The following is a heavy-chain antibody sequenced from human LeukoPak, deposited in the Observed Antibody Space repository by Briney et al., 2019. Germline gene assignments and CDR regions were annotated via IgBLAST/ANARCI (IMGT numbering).Heavy chain of an antibody. V-gene: IGHV3-7*03. CDR2: INSDGSEG. J-gene: IGHJ3*01. CDR1: GFTVSGFW. Sequence: GGSLRLSCAVSGFTVSGFWMSWSRQAPGKGLEWVASINSDGSEGYYADVVKGRFTISRDNAKNSLYLQINSLRAEDTAVYYCARSSYSSSSSVWGQGTMVTVSS. CDR3: ARSSYSSSSSV. D-gene: IGHD6-6*01.